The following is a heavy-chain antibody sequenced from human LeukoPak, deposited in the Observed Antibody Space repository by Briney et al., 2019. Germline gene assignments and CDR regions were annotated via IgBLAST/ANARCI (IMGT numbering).Heavy chain of an antibody. V-gene: IGHV4-30-4*01. CDR2: IYFSGTT. CDR3: ARGRYSTTYHNEETVSFDH. CDR1: GGSISSNDHY. J-gene: IGHJ4*02. Sequence: SQTLSLTCTVSGGSISSNDHYWSWIRRPPGKGLEWIGCIYFSGTTYYNPSLKSRVTISVDTSKNHFSLRLTSVTAADTAVFYCARGRYSTTYHNEETVSFDHWGQGTLVTVSS. D-gene: IGHD4-4*01.